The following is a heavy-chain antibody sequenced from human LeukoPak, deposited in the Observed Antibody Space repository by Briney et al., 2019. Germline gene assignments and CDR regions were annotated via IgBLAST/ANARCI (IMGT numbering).Heavy chain of an antibody. V-gene: IGHV1-18*01. D-gene: IGHD5-18*01. CDR3: ATGTSAGGYSYGYIDY. CDR1: GYTFTSYG. CDR2: ISAYNGNT. J-gene: IGHJ4*02. Sequence: ASVKVSCKASGYTFTSYGISWVRQAPGQGLEWMGWISAYNGNTNYAQKLQGRVTMTTDTSTDTAYMELSSLRSEDTAVYYCATGTSAGGYSYGYIDYWGQGTLVTVSS.